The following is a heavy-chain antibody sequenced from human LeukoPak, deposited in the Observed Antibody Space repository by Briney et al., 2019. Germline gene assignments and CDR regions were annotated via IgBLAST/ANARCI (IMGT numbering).Heavy chain of an antibody. D-gene: IGHD2-2*01. V-gene: IGHV3-23*01. CDR3: AKDYKEAFVVVPAAIFDY. Sequence: GGSLRLSCAASGFTFSSYAMSWVRQAPGKGLEWVSAISGSGGSTYYADSVKGRFTISRDNSKNTLYLQMNSLRAEDTAVYYCAKDYKEAFVVVPAAIFDYWGQGTLVTVSS. CDR1: GFTFSSYA. CDR2: ISGSGGST. J-gene: IGHJ4*02.